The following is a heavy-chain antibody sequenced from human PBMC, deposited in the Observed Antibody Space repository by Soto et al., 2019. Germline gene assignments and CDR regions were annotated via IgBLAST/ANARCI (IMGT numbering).Heavy chain of an antibody. J-gene: IGHJ2*01. CDR2: IYPGDSDT. Sequence: EVQLVQSGAEVKKPGESLKISCKGSGYSFTSYWIGWVRQMPGKGLEWMGIIYPGDSDTRYSPSFQGQVTISADKSISTVYMQWSSLKASGTAMYYCARLWVWDSRSWYGYCDLWVRGTLFTVSS. D-gene: IGHD6-13*01. CDR3: ARLWVWDSRSWYGYCDL. V-gene: IGHV5-51*01. CDR1: GYSFTSYW.